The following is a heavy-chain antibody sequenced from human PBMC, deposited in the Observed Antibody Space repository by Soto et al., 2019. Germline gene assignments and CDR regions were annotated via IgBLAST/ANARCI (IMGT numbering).Heavy chain of an antibody. CDR1: GASITSGSYS. D-gene: IGHD1-26*01. CDR3: ARGGALRPNGHVPLAF. Sequence: LSLTCTVSGASITSGSYSWSWIRQAPGKGLEWIGNIHVTGYTAFSPSLKRRVTMSVDTSKNQFSLNVNSVTAADTAVYFCARGGALRPNGHVPLAFWAQGTLVTVSS. V-gene: IGHV4-30-2*01. CDR2: IHVTGYT. J-gene: IGHJ4*02.